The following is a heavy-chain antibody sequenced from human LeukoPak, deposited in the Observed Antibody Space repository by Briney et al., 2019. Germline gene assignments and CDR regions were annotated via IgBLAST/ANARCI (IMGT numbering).Heavy chain of an antibody. D-gene: IGHD4-17*01. CDR3: TTERVMTTVTTSMDV. CDR1: GFTFSSYA. J-gene: IGHJ6*02. CDR2: IKSKTDGGTT. V-gene: IGHV3-15*01. Sequence: GGSLRLSCAASGFTFSSYAMHWVRQAPGKGLEWVGRIKSKTDGGTTDYAAPVKGRFTISRDDSKNTLYLQMNSLKTEDTAVYYCTTERVMTTVTTSMDVWGQGTTVTVSS.